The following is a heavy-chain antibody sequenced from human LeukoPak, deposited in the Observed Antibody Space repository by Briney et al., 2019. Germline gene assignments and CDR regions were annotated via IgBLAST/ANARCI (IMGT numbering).Heavy chain of an antibody. J-gene: IGHJ4*02. CDR1: GYTFTGYY. V-gene: IGHV1-2*02. D-gene: IGHD3-22*01. CDR3: ASRYYDSSGYFNY. CDR2: INPNSGGT. Sequence: GASVKVSCKASGYTFTGYYMHWVRQVPGRGLEWMGWINPNSGGTNYAQKFQGRVTMTRDTSISTAYMELSRLRSDDTAVYYCASRYYDSSGYFNYWGQGTLVTVSS.